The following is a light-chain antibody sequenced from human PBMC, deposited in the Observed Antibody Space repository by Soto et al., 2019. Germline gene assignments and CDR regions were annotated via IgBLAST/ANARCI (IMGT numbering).Light chain of an antibody. CDR2: KVS. Sequence: DVVMTQSPLSLPVTLGQPASISCRSSQSLVYSDGNTYLTWFQQRPGQSPRRLIYKVSNRDSGVPDRFSGSGSGTDFTLKISRVEAEDVGIYYCMQSIHGFTFGQGTRLEIK. V-gene: IGKV2-30*01. CDR3: MQSIHGFT. CDR1: QSLVYSDGNTY. J-gene: IGKJ5*01.